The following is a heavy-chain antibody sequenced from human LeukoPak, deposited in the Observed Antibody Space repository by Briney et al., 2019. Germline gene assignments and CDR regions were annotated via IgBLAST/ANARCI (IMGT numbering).Heavy chain of an antibody. CDR1: GFTLSNYY. J-gene: IGHJ5*02. CDR3: AGGWGYYGSGKKA. CDR2: ISSGGTTI. V-gene: IGHV3-11*04. Sequence: GGSLRLSCAASGFTLSNYYMTWIRQAPGKGLEWVSYISSGGTTIYYADSVKGRFTISRDNAKNSLYLEMNSLRAEDTAVYYCAGGWGYYGSGKKAWGQGTLVTVSS. D-gene: IGHD3-10*01.